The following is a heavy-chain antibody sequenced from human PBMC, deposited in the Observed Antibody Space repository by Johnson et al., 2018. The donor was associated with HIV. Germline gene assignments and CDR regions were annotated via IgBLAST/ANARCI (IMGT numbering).Heavy chain of an antibody. J-gene: IGHJ3*02. V-gene: IGHV3-7*05. CDR3: ARDRGIGAAGDAFDI. CDR1: GFTFIRYW. Sequence: VQLVESGGGLVQPGGSLRLSCAASGFTFIRYWMSWVRQAPGKGLEWVANIKQDGSEKTYVDSVKGRFIISRDNSKNTLYLQMNSLKTEDTAVYYCARDRGIGAAGDAFDIWGQGTMVTVSS. CDR2: IKQDGSEK. D-gene: IGHD6-13*01.